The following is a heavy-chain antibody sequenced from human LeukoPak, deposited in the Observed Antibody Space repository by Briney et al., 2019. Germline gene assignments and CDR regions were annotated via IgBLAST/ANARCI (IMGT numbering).Heavy chain of an antibody. CDR3: ASFPRDCGGDCYRAEYFQH. Sequence: SETLSLTCAVSGGSISSSNWWSWVRQPPGKGLEWIGEIYHSGSTNYNPSLKSRVTISVDKSKNQFSLKLSSVTAADTAVYYCASFPRDCGGDCYRAEYFQHWGQGTLVTVSS. J-gene: IGHJ1*01. D-gene: IGHD2-21*02. CDR1: GGSISSSNW. CDR2: IYHSGST. V-gene: IGHV4-4*02.